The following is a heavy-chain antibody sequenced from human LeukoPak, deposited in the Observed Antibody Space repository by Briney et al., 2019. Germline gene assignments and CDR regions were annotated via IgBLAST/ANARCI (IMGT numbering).Heavy chain of an antibody. CDR1: GGSISSYF. V-gene: IGHV4-59*01. J-gene: IGHJ4*02. D-gene: IGHD3-22*01. CDR2: IYYSGST. CDR3: ARGGDFSLNMILF. Sequence: SETLSLTCSVSGGSISSYFWTWIRQPPGKGLEWIGGIYYSGSTNYNPSLKSRVTISVDTSKNQFFLNLNSVTAGDTAVYYCARGGDFSLNMILFWGQGTLVTVSS.